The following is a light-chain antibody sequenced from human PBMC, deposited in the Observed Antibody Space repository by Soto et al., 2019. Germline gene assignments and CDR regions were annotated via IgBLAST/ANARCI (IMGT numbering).Light chain of an antibody. V-gene: IGKV3-15*01. CDR2: GAS. Sequence: EVVMTQSPGTLSVSLVESATLSCRSSQSVDGYLAWYQQKPGQAPRLLIYGASTRATGTPTRFSGSGSGTEFTLTISSLQSEDFAVYFCQQYNNWPPYTFGQGTKVDIK. CDR3: QQYNNWPPYT. J-gene: IGKJ2*01. CDR1: QSVDGY.